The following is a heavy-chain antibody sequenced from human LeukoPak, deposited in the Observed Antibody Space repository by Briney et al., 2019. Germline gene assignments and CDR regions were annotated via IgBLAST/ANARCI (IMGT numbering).Heavy chain of an antibody. CDR1: GFTFSSYG. V-gene: IGHV3-33*06. CDR3: AKKPDYFDY. CDR2: IWYDGSNK. Sequence: GRSLRLSCAASGFTFSSYGMHWVRQAPGKGLEWVAVIWYDGSNKYYADSVKGRFTISRDNSKNTLYLHMNSLRAEDTAVYYCAKKPDYFDYWGQGTLVTVSS. J-gene: IGHJ4*02.